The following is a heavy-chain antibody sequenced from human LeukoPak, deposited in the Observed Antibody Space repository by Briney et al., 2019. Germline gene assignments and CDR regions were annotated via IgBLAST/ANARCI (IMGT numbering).Heavy chain of an antibody. V-gene: IGHV4-39*01. CDR1: GDSIGSSGFY. CDR2: IYYSGNT. D-gene: IGHD1-26*01. Sequence: SETLSLTCTVSGDSIGSSGFYWGWIRQPPGKGLEGIGSIYYSGNTYYNPSLKSRVTIFVDTSKNQFSPKLSSVTAADMAVYYCARSWAGMYYPFYYFDYWGQGTLVSVSS. CDR3: ARSWAGMYYPFYYFDY. J-gene: IGHJ4*02.